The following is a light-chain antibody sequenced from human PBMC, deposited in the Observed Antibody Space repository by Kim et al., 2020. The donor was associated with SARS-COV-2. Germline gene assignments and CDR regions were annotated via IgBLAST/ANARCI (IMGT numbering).Light chain of an antibody. J-gene: IGLJ2*01. V-gene: IGLV3-19*01. CDR3: NSRDSNDNVV. Sequence: VALGQTVKITCQGDRRRSYYATWYQQKPGQAPILVIYGKNNRPSGIPDRFSGSSSGNTASLTITGTQAGDEADYYCNSRDSNDNVVFGGGTKLTVL. CDR1: RRRSYY. CDR2: GKN.